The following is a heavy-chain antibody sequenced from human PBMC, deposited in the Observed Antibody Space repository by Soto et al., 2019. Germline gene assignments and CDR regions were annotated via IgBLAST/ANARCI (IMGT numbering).Heavy chain of an antibody. Sequence: EVQLVESGGGLVKPGGSLRLSCAASGFTFSNAWMSWVRQAPGKGMEWVGRIKSKTDGGTTDYAAPVKGRFTISRDDSKNTLYLQMNSLKTEDTAVYYCTTLITMVRGVIVYYYYMDVWGKGTTVTVSS. V-gene: IGHV3-15*01. CDR3: TTLITMVRGVIVYYYYMDV. J-gene: IGHJ6*03. CDR1: GFTFSNAW. D-gene: IGHD3-10*01. CDR2: IKSKTDGGTT.